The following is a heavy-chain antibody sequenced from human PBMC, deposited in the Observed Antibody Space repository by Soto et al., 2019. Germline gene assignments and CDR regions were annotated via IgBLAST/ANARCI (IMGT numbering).Heavy chain of an antibody. J-gene: IGHJ6*02. CDR2: ISYDGSNK. V-gene: IGHV3-30*18. Sequence: QVQLVESGGGVVQPGRSLRLSCAASGFTFSSYGMHWVRQAPGKGLEWVAVISYDGSNKYYADSVKGRFTISRDNSKNTLYLQMNSLRAEDTAVYYCAKDLSGSYYEDYYYYGMDVWGPGTTVTVSS. D-gene: IGHD1-26*01. CDR1: GFTFSSYG. CDR3: AKDLSGSYYEDYYYYGMDV.